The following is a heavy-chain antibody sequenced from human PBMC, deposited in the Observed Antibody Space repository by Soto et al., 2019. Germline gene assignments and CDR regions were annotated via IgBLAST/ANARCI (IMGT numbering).Heavy chain of an antibody. J-gene: IGHJ6*02. D-gene: IGHD6-6*01. V-gene: IGHV3-30-3*01. CDR2: ISYDGNNK. CDR1: GFTFSHYA. Sequence: QVQLVESGGDVVQPGRSLRLSCAASGFTFSHYAMNWVRQAPGKGLEWLSFISYDGNNKYYADSVKGRFTTSRDNSNNPLYLQMNSLRVEDTAVYYCAGVAFEYSTSGGMGFWGQGTTVTVSS. CDR3: AGVAFEYSTSGGMGF.